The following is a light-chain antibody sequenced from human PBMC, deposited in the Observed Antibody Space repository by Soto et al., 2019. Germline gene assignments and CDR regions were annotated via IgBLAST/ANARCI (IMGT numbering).Light chain of an antibody. CDR1: QSINNW. J-gene: IGKJ1*01. V-gene: IGKV1-5*03. Sequence: DIKMTQSPSTLSASVGDRVTITCRASQSINNWLAWYQQKPGKAPKLLIYKASSLESGVPSTFSGSGSGTEFTLTISSLQPDDFATYYCQEYNSYWTFGQGTKVEIK. CDR3: QEYNSYWT. CDR2: KAS.